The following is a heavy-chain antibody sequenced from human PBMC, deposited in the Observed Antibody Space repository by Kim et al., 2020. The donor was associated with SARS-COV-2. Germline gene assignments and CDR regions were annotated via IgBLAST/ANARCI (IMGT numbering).Heavy chain of an antibody. J-gene: IGHJ4*02. V-gene: IGHV3-48*02. CDR2: SSSLTTI. CDR3: ARALDY. Sequence: SSSLTTIYADSVKGRFTISRDNAKNPLYLQKNSLRDEDTAVYYWARALDYWGQGTLVTISS.